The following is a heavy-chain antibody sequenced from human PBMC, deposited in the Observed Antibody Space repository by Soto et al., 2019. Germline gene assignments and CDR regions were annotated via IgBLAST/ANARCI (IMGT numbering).Heavy chain of an antibody. J-gene: IGHJ4*02. CDR3: AKESYFDSSGAYYFDS. CDR1: GFTFSSYA. CDR2: ISGDGGRI. D-gene: IGHD3-22*01. Sequence: EVQLLESGGNLVQRGGSLRLSCAASGFTFSSYAMSWVRQSPGKGLVWVSGISGDGGRIYYADSVRGRFTISRDNSKNTMYLQMNRLRADDTAVYFCAKESYFDSSGAYYFDSWGQGNLVTVSS. V-gene: IGHV3-23*01.